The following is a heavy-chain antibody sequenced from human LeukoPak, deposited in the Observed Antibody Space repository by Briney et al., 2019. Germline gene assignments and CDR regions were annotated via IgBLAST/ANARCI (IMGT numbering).Heavy chain of an antibody. CDR1: GVSISNND. D-gene: IGHD1-26*01. V-gene: IGHV4-59*08. J-gene: IGHJ4*02. CDR2: IQYPGTT. CDR3: VIHGIGDPYRVRFDY. Sequence: SENQSLTYTVSGVSISNNDWSWVRQPPGKRLEWIAYIQYPGTTDYNPSLKSRVTISLESSENQFSLKLSPVTAADTAIYYCVIHGIGDPYRVRFDYWGRGTLVTVSS.